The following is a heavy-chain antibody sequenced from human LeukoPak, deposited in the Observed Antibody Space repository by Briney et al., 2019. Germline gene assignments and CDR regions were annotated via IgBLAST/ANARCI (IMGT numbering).Heavy chain of an antibody. V-gene: IGHV1-18*01. CDR3: ARDRVVVPAALYNWFDP. Sequence: GPVKVSCKASGYTFTSYGISWVRQAPGQGLEWMGWISAYNGNTNYAQKLQGRVTMTTDTSTSTAYMELRSLRSDDTAVYYCARDRVVVPAALYNWFDPWGQGTLVTVSS. J-gene: IGHJ5*02. CDR2: ISAYNGNT. D-gene: IGHD2-2*01. CDR1: GYTFTSYG.